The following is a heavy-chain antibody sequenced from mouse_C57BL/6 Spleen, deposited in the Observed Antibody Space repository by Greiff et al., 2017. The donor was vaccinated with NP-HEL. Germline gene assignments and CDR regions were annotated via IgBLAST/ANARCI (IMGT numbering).Heavy chain of an antibody. Sequence: VQLQQPGAELVKPGASVKLSCKASGYTFTSYWMHWVKQRPGQGLEWIGMIHPYSGSTNYTEKFKSKATLTVDKSSSTAYMQLSSLTSEDSAVYDCAGYGNYVSYYFDYWGQGTTLTVAS. CDR3: AGYGNYVSYYFDY. D-gene: IGHD2-1*01. CDR1: GYTFTSYW. J-gene: IGHJ2*01. CDR2: IHPYSGST. V-gene: IGHV1-64*01.